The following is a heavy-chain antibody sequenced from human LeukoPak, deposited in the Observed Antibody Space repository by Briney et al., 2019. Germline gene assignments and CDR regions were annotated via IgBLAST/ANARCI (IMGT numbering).Heavy chain of an antibody. CDR2: ISYDGSNK. J-gene: IGHJ3*02. CDR1: GFTFSSYG. V-gene: IGHV3-30*18. Sequence: PGRSLRLSCAASGFTFSSYGMHWVRQAPGKGLEWVAVISYDGSNKYYADSVKGRFTISRDNSKNTLYLQMNSLRAEDTAVYYCAKSTMIVVVPEAFDIWGQGTMVTVSS. CDR3: AKSTMIVVVPEAFDI. D-gene: IGHD3-22*01.